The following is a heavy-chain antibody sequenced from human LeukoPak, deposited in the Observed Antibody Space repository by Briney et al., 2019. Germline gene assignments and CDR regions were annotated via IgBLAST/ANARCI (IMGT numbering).Heavy chain of an antibody. CDR2: IYYSGST. V-gene: IGHV4-59*01. CDR3: ASRTSTRWGSGWLRGEGWFDP. J-gene: IGHJ5*02. CDR1: GGSISSYY. Sequence: SETLSLTCTVSGGSISSYYWSWIRQPPGKGLEWIGYIYYSGSTNYNPSLKSRVTISVDTSKNQFSLKLSSVTAADTAVYYCASRTSTRWGSGWLRGEGWFDPWGQGTLVTVSS. D-gene: IGHD6-19*01.